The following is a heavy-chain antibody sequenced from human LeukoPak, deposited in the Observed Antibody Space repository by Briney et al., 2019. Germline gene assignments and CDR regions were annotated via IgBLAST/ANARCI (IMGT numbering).Heavy chain of an antibody. CDR1: GFTFSSYA. V-gene: IGHV3-30*04. D-gene: IGHD2-2*01. J-gene: IGHJ4*02. CDR2: MSYDGSNK. Sequence: GGSLRLSCAASGFTFSSYAFQWVRQAPGKGLEWVAVMSYDGSNKYCPDSVKGRFTISRDTSKNTLYLQMNSLRAEDTAVYYCARGYCTSTSCYIDYWGQGTLVTVSS. CDR3: ARGYCTSTSCYIDY.